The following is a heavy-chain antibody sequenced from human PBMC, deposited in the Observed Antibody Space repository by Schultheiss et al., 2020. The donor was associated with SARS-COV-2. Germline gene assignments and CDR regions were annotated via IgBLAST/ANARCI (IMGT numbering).Heavy chain of an antibody. CDR3: TLNSNYYYMDV. CDR1: GFTFSGSA. CDR2: IRSKANSYAT. D-gene: IGHD4-11*01. V-gene: IGHV3-73*01. J-gene: IGHJ6*03. Sequence: GESLKISCAASGFTFSGSAMHWVRQASGKGLEWVGRIRSKANSYATAYAASVKGRFTISRDDSKNTAYLQMNSLKTEDTAVYYCTLNSNYYYMDVWGKGTTVTVSS.